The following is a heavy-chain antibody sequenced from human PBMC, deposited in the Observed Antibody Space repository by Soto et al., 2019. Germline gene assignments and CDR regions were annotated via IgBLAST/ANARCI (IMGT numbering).Heavy chain of an antibody. Sequence: SETLSLTCTVSGGSISSSSYYWGWIRQPPGKGLEWIGSIFYSGSTYYNPSLKSRVTISVDTSKNQFSLKLSSVTAADTAVYYCARRWGSAADYWGQGILVTVSS. J-gene: IGHJ4*02. V-gene: IGHV4-39*01. CDR2: IFYSGST. CDR3: ARRWGSAADY. D-gene: IGHD2-15*01. CDR1: GGSISSSSYY.